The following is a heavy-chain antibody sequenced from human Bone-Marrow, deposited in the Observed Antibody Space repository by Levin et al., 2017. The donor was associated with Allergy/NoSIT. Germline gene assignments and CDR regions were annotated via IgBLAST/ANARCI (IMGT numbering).Heavy chain of an antibody. V-gene: IGHV1-24*01. Sequence: ASVKVSCNVSGYSFSELSVHWVRQAPGKGLEWMGGFDPEQAETVYAQKFQGRVTMTEDTSAETAYVELSGLRSDDTAIYYCTRGVMVRLGGVIASYALDVWGQGTAVVVS. D-gene: IGHD3-16*02. CDR3: TRGVMVRLGGVIASYALDV. J-gene: IGHJ6*02. CDR2: FDPEQAET. CDR1: GYSFSELS.